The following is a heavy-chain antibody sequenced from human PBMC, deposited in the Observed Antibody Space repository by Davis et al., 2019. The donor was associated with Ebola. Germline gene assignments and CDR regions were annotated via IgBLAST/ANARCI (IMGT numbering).Heavy chain of an antibody. CDR3: ARDPGAALLDH. D-gene: IGHD6-6*01. Sequence: ASVKVSCKASGYTFTSYDITWVRQATGQGLEWMGWMDPDSGKTGYAQSFQGRVTMTTDTSTSTAYMELRSLRSDDTAVYYCARDPGAALLDHWGQGTLVTVSS. CDR1: GYTFTSYD. CDR2: MDPDSGKT. V-gene: IGHV1-8*01. J-gene: IGHJ4*02.